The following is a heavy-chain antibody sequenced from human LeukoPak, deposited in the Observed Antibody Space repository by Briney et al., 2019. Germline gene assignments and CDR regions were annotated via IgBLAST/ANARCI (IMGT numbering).Heavy chain of an antibody. D-gene: IGHD6-19*01. J-gene: IGHJ4*02. CDR1: GDSVSSA. V-gene: IGHV6-1*03. CDR2: TYYSSKWYT. CDR3: ARGWLRSGFDL. Sequence: SQTLSLTCAISGDSVSSAWTWIMQPPSRGLECLGSTYYSSKWYTYYAVSVKGWVSINRDPSKNELSVQLSAVTPEDTAVYYCARGWLRSGFDLWGQGTLVTVSS.